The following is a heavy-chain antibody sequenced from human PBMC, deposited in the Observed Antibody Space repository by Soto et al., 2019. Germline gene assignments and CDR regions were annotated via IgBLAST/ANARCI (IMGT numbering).Heavy chain of an antibody. CDR3: ARAGGTYNWNHIGDYYYYMDV. CDR2: IYYSGST. CDR1: GGSISSGGYY. Sequence: QVQLQESGPGLVKPSQTLSLTCTVSGGSISSGGYYWSWIRQHPGKGLEWIGYIYYSGSTYYNPSLKSRVTISVDTSKNQFSLKLSSVTAADTAVYYCARAGGTYNWNHIGDYYYYMDVWGKGTTVTVSS. D-gene: IGHD1-20*01. J-gene: IGHJ6*03. V-gene: IGHV4-31*03.